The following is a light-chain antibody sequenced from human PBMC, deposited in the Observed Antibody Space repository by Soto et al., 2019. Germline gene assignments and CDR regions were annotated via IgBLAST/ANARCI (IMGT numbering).Light chain of an antibody. CDR2: EVS. J-gene: IGLJ1*01. V-gene: IGLV2-14*01. CDR1: SSDVGGYKH. Sequence: QSALTQPASVSGSPGQSITISCTGTSSDVGGYKHVSWYQHHPGKDPKLMIYEVSNRPSGVSNRFSGSKSGYTAALTISGLQAEDEADYYCNSQRSSGTRVFGTGTKLTVL. CDR3: NSQRSSGTRV.